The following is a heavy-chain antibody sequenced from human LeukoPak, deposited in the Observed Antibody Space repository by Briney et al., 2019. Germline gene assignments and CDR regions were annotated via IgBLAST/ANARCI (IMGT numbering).Heavy chain of an antibody. D-gene: IGHD3-22*01. CDR3: ARDFPEYYYDSSGYYFEDY. J-gene: IGHJ4*02. CDR1: GYTFTSYG. CDR2: IIPILGIA. Sequence: SVKVSCKASGYTFTSYGISWVRQAPGQGLEWMGRIIPILGIANYAQKFQGRVTITADKSTSTAYMELSSLRSEDTAVYYCARDFPEYYYDSSGYYFEDYWGQGTLVTVSS. V-gene: IGHV1-69*04.